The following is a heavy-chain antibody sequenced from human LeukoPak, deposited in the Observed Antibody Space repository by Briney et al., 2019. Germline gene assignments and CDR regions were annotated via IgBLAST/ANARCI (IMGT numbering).Heavy chain of an antibody. D-gene: IGHD6-13*01. Sequence: GGSLRLSCAASGFTFSSYWMSWVRQAPGKGLEWVANIKQDGSEKYYVDSVKGRFTISRDNAKNSLYLQMNSLRAEDTAVYYCAKGIAAAAKYYFDYWGQGTLVTVSS. V-gene: IGHV3-7*03. J-gene: IGHJ4*02. CDR2: IKQDGSEK. CDR1: GFTFSSYW. CDR3: AKGIAAAAKYYFDY.